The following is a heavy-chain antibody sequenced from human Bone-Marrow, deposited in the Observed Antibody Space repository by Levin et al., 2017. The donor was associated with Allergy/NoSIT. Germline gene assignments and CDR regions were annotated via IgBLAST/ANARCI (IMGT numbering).Heavy chain of an antibody. Sequence: PGGSLRLSCKASGGTFSSYAISWVRQAPGQGLEWMGGIIPIFGTANYAQKFQGRVTITADESTSTAYMELSSLRSEDTAVYYCARERGGYDFWSGYYNYYYYYGMDVWGQGTTVTVSS. CDR1: GGTFSSYA. CDR3: ARERGGYDFWSGYYNYYYYYGMDV. D-gene: IGHD3-3*01. V-gene: IGHV1-69*01. J-gene: IGHJ6*02. CDR2: IIPIFGTA.